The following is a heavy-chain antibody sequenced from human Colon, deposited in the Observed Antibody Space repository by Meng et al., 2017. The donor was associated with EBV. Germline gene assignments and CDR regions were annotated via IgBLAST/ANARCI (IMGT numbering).Heavy chain of an antibody. CDR1: GGSISSGGDY. J-gene: IGHJ4*03. Sequence: QGQLQESGPGLVKPSQPLSLTCAVSGGSISSGGDYWSWIRQPPGEGLEWIGYIYSSGSTYYNPSLKSRITISIDTSKNQFSLNLSSVTAADTAVYYCVRGGRDGFFYVWGQGTLVTVSS. V-gene: IGHV4-30-4*01. D-gene: IGHD5-24*01. CDR2: IYSSGST. CDR3: VRGGRDGFFYV.